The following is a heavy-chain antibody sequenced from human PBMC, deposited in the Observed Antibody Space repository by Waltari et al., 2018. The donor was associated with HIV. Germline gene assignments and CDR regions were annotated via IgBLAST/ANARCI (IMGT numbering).Heavy chain of an antibody. J-gene: IGHJ4*02. Sequence: QVQLQQWGAGLLKPSETLSLPCAVYGGSLSGYYWSWIRHPPGQGREWNGDMKQPGKGLEWIGAINHSGSTNYNPSLKSRVTISVDTSKNQFSLKLSSVTAADTAVYHCARRLGNSYGYYFDYWGQGTLVTVSS. D-gene: IGHD5-18*01. V-gene: IGHV4-34*01. CDR1: GGSLSGYY. CDR3: ARRLGNSYGYYFDY. CDR2: INHSGST.